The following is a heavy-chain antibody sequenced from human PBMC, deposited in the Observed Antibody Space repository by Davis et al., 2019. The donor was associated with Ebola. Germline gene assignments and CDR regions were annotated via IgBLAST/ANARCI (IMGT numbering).Heavy chain of an antibody. CDR1: GSTFSNYW. V-gene: IGHV3-7*03. Sequence: SLIIPRAALGSTFSNYWMSWVSQAPGKGLEWVANIKQDGSEKYYVDSVKSRFTISRDNAKNSLYLQMNSLRVEDTAVYYCASVRGYKFGPLENWGQGTLVTVSS. CDR2: IKQDGSEK. D-gene: IGHD3-10*02. CDR3: ASVRGYKFGPLEN. J-gene: IGHJ4*02.